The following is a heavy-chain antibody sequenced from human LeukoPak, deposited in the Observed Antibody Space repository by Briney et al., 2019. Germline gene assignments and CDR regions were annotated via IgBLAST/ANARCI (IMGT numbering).Heavy chain of an antibody. CDR1: GGSFSGYY. CDR2: INHSGST. J-gene: IGHJ3*02. D-gene: IGHD6-19*01. CDR3: ARYPHIAVAGISSDRAFDI. Sequence: SETLSLTCAVYGGSFSGYYWSWIRQPPGKGLEWIGEINHSGSTNYNPSLKSRVTISVDTSKNQFSLKLSSVTAADTAVYYCARYPHIAVAGISSDRAFDIWGQGTMVTVSS. V-gene: IGHV4-34*01.